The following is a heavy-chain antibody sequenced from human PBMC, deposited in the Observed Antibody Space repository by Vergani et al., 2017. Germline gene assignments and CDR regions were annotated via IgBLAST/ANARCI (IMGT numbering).Heavy chain of an antibody. Sequence: QVQLVESGGGLVQPGRSLRLSCAASGFTFNQYGMHWVRQAPGKGLEWVAVTWYDGNNKQYADSVKGRFTISRDNSKSTMYLQMNSLRDEDTGVYYCARDLRLLYSRFDPWGHGTLVTVSS. CDR3: ARDLRLLYSRFDP. D-gene: IGHD5-12*01. CDR1: GFTFNQYG. J-gene: IGHJ5*02. CDR2: TWYDGNNK. V-gene: IGHV3-33*01.